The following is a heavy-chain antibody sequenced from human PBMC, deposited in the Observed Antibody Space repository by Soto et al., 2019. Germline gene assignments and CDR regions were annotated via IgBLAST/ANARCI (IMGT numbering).Heavy chain of an antibody. CDR3: GKVVVAATRHTDFDS. CDR2: IYYDGST. Sequence: PSETQSLTCTVSGGSINSNNYYWAWIRQPPGKGLAWIASIYYDGSTYYNTSLKSRVTISRDTSKNQFSLRLSSVTAADTAVYYCGKVVVAATRHTDFDSWGQGTLVTVSS. D-gene: IGHD2-15*01. CDR1: GGSINSNNYY. J-gene: IGHJ4*02. V-gene: IGHV4-39*01.